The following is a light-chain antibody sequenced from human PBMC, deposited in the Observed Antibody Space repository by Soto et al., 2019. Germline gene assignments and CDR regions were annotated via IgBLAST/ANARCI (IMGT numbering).Light chain of an antibody. CDR2: EVS. J-gene: IGLJ1*01. Sequence: QSVLTQPPSASGSPGQSVTISCTGTSSDVGGYNYVSWYQQHPGKAPKLVIYEVSNRPSGVSNRFSGSKSGNTASLTISGLQADDEADYYCNSHTSSNTRVFGTGTKVTVL. CDR3: NSHTSSNTRV. V-gene: IGLV2-14*01. CDR1: SSDVGGYNY.